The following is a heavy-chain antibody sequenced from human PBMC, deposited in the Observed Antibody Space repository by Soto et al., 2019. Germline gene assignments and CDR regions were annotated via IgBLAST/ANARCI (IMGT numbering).Heavy chain of an antibody. V-gene: IGHV3-30*18. Sequence: QVQLVESGGGVVQPGRSLRLSCAASGFTFSSYGMHWVRQAPGKGLEWVAVISYDGSNKYYADSVEGRFTISRDNSKNTRYLQMNSLRAEDTAVYYCAKEVWSGPMDVWGQGTTVTFSS. CDR2: ISYDGSNK. CDR1: GFTFSSYG. J-gene: IGHJ6*02. D-gene: IGHD3-3*01. CDR3: AKEVWSGPMDV.